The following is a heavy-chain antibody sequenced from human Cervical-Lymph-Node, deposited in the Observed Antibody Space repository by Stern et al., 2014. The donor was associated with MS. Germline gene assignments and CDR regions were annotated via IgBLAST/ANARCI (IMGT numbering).Heavy chain of an antibody. D-gene: IGHD5-12*01. V-gene: IGHV1-46*01. CDR2: INPRGGSS. J-gene: IGHJ4*02. CDR3: ARPGYSGYDWQFYFDS. CDR1: GYIFGNFY. Sequence: VQLVESGAEVKKPGASVRVSCKSSGYIFGNFYMHWVRQAPGEGREWVGMINPRGGSSSYAQKFRGRLTITSDTSTSTVYMELSSLRSEDTAVYYCARPGYSGYDWQFYFDSWGRGTLVTVSS.